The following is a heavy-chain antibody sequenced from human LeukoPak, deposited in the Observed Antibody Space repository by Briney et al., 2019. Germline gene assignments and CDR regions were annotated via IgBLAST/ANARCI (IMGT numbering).Heavy chain of an antibody. CDR1: GFTFSSYW. CDR3: AKDLSRAVAADWFDP. Sequence: GGSLRLSCVASGFTFSSYWMHWVRQGPGKGLVWVSLINPDGSSTNYADSVRGRFTISRDNSKNTLYLQMTNLRAADTGVYYCAKDLSRAVAADWFDPWDQGSLVTVSS. V-gene: IGHV3-74*01. CDR2: INPDGSST. J-gene: IGHJ5*02. D-gene: IGHD6-19*01.